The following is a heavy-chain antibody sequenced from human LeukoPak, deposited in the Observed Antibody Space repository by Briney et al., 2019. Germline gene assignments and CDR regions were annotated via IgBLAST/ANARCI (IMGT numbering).Heavy chain of an antibody. Sequence: KPSETLSLTCTVSGGSISSGCYFWSWIRQPAGKGLEWIGRIYTSGSTNYNPSLKSRVTLSVDTSKNQFSLKLNSVTAADTAVYYCARISCDSSGYIDYWGQGTLVTVSS. CDR3: ARISCDSSGYIDY. CDR1: GGSISSGCYF. J-gene: IGHJ4*02. CDR2: IYTSGST. V-gene: IGHV4-61*02. D-gene: IGHD3-22*01.